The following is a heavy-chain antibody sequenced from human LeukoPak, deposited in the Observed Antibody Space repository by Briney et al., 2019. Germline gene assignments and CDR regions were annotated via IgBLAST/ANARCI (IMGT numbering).Heavy chain of an antibody. CDR3: ARERINYYGSGSYLDY. D-gene: IGHD3-10*01. Sequence: SETLSLTCTVSGGAISSSSYYWGWIRQPPGKGLEWIGSIYYSGSTYYNPSLKSRVTISVDTSMNQSSLKLSSVTAADTAVYYCARERINYYGSGSYLDYWGQGTLVTVSS. J-gene: IGHJ4*02. CDR2: IYYSGST. CDR1: GGAISSSSYY. V-gene: IGHV4-39*07.